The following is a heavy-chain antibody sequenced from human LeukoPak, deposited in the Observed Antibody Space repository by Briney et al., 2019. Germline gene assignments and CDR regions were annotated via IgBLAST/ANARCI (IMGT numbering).Heavy chain of an antibody. CDR2: INPNSGGT. V-gene: IGHV1-8*02. CDR3: ARGVGSDY. J-gene: IGHJ4*02. CDR1: GYTFTSYG. D-gene: IGHD1-26*01. Sequence: GASVKVSCKASGYTFTSYGISWVRQAPGQGLEWMGWINPNSGGTNYAQKFQGRVTMTRDTSISTAYMELSSLRSEDTAVYYCARGVGSDYWGQGTLVTVSS.